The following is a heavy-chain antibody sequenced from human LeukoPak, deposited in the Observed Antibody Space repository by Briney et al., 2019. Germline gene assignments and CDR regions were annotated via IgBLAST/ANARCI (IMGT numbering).Heavy chain of an antibody. V-gene: IGHV4-59*01. CDR3: ARVRAALGFDAFDI. D-gene: IGHD2-15*01. CDR1: GGSISSYY. CDR2: IYYSGST. Sequence: SETLSLTCTVSGGSISSYYWSWIRQPPGKGLEWIGYIYYSGSTNYNPSLKSRVTISVDTSKNQFSLKLSSVTAADTAVYYCARVRAALGFDAFDIWGQGTMVTVSS. J-gene: IGHJ3*02.